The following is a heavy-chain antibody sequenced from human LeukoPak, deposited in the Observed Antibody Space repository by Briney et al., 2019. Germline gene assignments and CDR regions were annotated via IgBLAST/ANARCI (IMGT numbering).Heavy chain of an antibody. CDR3: ARHSLDSGSYYDRGLYYYYYMDV. V-gene: IGHV5-51*01. CDR1: GYSFTSYW. J-gene: IGHJ6*03. CDR2: IYPGDSDT. Sequence: GESLKISCKGSGYSFTSYWIGWVRQMPGKGLEWMGIIYPGDSDTRYSPSFQGQVTISADKSISTAYLQWSSLKASDTAMYYCARHSLDSGSYYDRGLYYYYYMDVWGKGTTVTVSS. D-gene: IGHD3-10*01.